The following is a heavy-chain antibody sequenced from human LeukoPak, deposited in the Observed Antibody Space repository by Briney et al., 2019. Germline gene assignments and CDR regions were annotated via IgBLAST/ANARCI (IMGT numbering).Heavy chain of an antibody. CDR2: IYPGDSDT. Sequence: GESLKISCKGSGYSFTSYWIGWVRQMPGKGLEWMGIIYPGDSDTRYSPSFQGQVTISADKSISTAYLQWSSLKASDTAMYYCARLAGELAYYYGMDVWAKGPTVTVSS. CDR3: ARLAGELAYYYGMDV. J-gene: IGHJ6*04. V-gene: IGHV5-51*01. D-gene: IGHD3-10*01. CDR1: GYSFTSYW.